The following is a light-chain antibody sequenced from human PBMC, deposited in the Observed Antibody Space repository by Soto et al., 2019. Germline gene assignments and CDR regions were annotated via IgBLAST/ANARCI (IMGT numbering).Light chain of an antibody. J-gene: IGKJ5*01. CDR1: QSVSSSY. Sequence: VLVLSPAAVSLNQEERATLSCRASQSVSSSYLAWYQQKPGQAPRLLIYGASSRATGIPDRFSGSGSGTDFTLTISRLEPEDFAVYYCQQYGISPNTSGHGGRLEI. V-gene: IGKV3-20*01. CDR2: GAS. CDR3: QQYGISPNT.